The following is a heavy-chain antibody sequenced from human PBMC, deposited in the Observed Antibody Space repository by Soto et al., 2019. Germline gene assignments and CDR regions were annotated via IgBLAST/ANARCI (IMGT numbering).Heavy chain of an antibody. CDR2: IYGVDDK. Sequence: QITLKESGPPLVKPTQTLTLTCTFSGFSLSTSAVGVGWIRQAPGKALEWLTVIYGVDDKRSSPSLRSRLTITKDTSKHQVVLTMTNTEPVDTATYFCAHRHRDSAGLFDYWGQGPLVTVSS. V-gene: IGHV2-5*02. CDR3: AHRHRDSAGLFDY. CDR1: GFSLSTSAVG. J-gene: IGHJ4*02.